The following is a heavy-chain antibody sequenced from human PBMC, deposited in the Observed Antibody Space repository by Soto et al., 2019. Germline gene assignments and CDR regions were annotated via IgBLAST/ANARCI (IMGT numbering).Heavy chain of an antibody. V-gene: IGHV3-33*01. D-gene: IGHD3-9*01. J-gene: IGHJ4*02. CDR3: ARELILTGPKKVLDY. CDR1: GFTFSSYG. Sequence: GSLRLSCAASGFTFSSYGMHWVRQAPGKGLEWVAVIWYDGSNKYYADSVKGRFTISRDNSKNTLYLQMNSLRAEDTAVYYCARELILTGPKKVLDYWGQGTLVTVSS. CDR2: IWYDGSNK.